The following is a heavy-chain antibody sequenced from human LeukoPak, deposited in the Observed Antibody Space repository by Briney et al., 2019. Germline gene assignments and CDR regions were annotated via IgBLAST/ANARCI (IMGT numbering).Heavy chain of an antibody. V-gene: IGHV4-39*07. CDR2: VYYSGTT. D-gene: IGHD6-19*01. CDR1: GGSISSYY. CDR3: ARGTLYRGWSYYLDF. Sequence: SETLSLTCTVSGGSISSYYWGWIRQPPGKALEWIGSVYYSGTTSYNPSLKSRVTISVDMSKNHFSLRLRSVTAADTAMYYCARGTLYRGWSYYLDFWGQGSQVTVSS. J-gene: IGHJ4*02.